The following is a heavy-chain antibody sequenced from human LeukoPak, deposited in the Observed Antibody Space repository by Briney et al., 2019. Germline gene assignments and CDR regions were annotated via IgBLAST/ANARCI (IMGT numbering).Heavy chain of an antibody. CDR2: ISGSGGTT. V-gene: IGHV3-23*01. Sequence: GGSLRLSCAASGFTFSSYGMSWVRQAPGKGLEWVSAISGSGGTTYYADSVKGRFTISRDNSKNTLYLQMNSLRAEDTAVYYCAKRDGYDSKSFFDYWGQGTLVTVSS. D-gene: IGHD5-12*01. CDR3: AKRDGYDSKSFFDY. J-gene: IGHJ4*02. CDR1: GFTFSSYG.